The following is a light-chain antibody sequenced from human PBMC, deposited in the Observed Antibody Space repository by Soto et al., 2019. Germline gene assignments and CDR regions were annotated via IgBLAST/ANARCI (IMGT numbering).Light chain of an antibody. CDR2: DAS. J-gene: IGKJ3*01. CDR1: QSVGRY. CDR3: QQRSNWPPFT. Sequence: ETVLTQSPATLSLSPGERATLSCRASQSVGRYLAWYQHKPDQAPRLLISDASNRATGIPARFSGSGSGTDFTLTISSLEPEDFAFYYCQQRSNWPPFTFGPGTKVDLK. V-gene: IGKV3-11*01.